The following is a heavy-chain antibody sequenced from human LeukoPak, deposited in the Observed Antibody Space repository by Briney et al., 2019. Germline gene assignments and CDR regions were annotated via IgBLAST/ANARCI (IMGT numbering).Heavy chain of an antibody. Sequence: ASVKVSCKASGYTFTSYGISWVRQAPGQGLEWMGWISAYDGNTNYAQKLQGRVTMTTDTSTSTAYMELRSLRSDDTAVYYCARSVDIVVVPAATDYYYYYMGVWGKGTTVTVSS. V-gene: IGHV1-18*01. J-gene: IGHJ6*03. CDR3: ARSVDIVVVPAATDYYYYYMGV. D-gene: IGHD2-2*01. CDR1: GYTFTSYG. CDR2: ISAYDGNT.